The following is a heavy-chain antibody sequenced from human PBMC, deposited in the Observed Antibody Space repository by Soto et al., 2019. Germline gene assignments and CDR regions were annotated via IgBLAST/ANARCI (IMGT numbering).Heavy chain of an antibody. V-gene: IGHV1-3*01. CDR1: GYTFSSYL. D-gene: IGHD3-10*01. CDR3: ASPSYGSGSFY. J-gene: IGHJ4*02. CDR2: INAGNGNT. Sequence: QVQLVQSGAGVKKPGASVKVSCKASGYTFSSYLLHWVRQAPGQRLEWMGWINAGNGNTKYSEKFQGRVTLTRDTSASTAYMDLSSLRSEGTVVYYCASPSYGSGSFYWGQGTLVTVSS.